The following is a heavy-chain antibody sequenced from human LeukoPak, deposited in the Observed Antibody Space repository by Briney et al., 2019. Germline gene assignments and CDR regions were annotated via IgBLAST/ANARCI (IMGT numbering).Heavy chain of an antibody. CDR2: ISAYNGNT. D-gene: IGHD3-22*01. CDR3: ARDLRSYYYDSSGYYLLY. J-gene: IGHJ4*02. Sequence: GASVTVSCKASGYTFTSYGISWVRQAPGQGLEWMGWISAYNGNTNYAQKLQGRVTMTTDTSTSTAYMELRSLRSDDTAVYDCARDLRSYYYDSSGYYLLYWGQGTLVTASS. CDR1: GYTFTSYG. V-gene: IGHV1-18*01.